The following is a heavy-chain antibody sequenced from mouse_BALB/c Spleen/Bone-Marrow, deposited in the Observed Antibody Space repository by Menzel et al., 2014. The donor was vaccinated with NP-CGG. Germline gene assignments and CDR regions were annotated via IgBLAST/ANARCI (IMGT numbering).Heavy chain of an antibody. CDR2: ISSGGST. CDR3: ARVGITTVDY. Sequence: EVHLVESGGGLVKPGGSLKLSCAASGLTFSSYAMSWVRQTPEKRLEWVASISSGGSTYYPDSVKGRFTISRDNARNILYLQMSSLRSEDTAMYYCARVGITTVDYWGQGTTLTVSS. D-gene: IGHD1-1*01. J-gene: IGHJ2*01. V-gene: IGHV5-6-5*01. CDR1: GLTFSSYA.